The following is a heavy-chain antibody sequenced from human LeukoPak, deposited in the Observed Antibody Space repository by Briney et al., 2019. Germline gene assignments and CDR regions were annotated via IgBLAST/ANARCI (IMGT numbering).Heavy chain of an antibody. CDR2: ISGSGGST. V-gene: IGHV3-23*01. D-gene: IGHD5-24*01. CDR1: GFTFSSYA. J-gene: IGHJ4*02. CDR3: AGDSGWLQDY. Sequence: GGSLRLSCAASGFTFSSYAMSWVRQAPGKGLEWVSAISGSGGSTYYADSVKGWFTISRDNAQSSLYLQMNSLRVEDTAVYYCAGDSGWLQDYWGQGTLVTVSS.